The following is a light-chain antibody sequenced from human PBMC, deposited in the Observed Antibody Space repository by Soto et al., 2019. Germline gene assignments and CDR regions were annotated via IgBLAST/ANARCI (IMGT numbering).Light chain of an antibody. CDR1: QGISSY. Sequence: DIQLTQSPSFLSASVGDRVTITCRASQGISSYLAWYQQKPGKAPKLLIYAASTLQSVVPSRFSGSGSGTEFTRTILSLQPEDFATYYVQQLNSYPLTFGGGTKVELK. J-gene: IGKJ4*01. V-gene: IGKV1-9*01. CDR2: AAS. CDR3: QQLNSYPLT.